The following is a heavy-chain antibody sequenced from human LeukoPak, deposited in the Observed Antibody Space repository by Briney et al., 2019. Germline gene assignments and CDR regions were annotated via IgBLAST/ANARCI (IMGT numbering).Heavy chain of an antibody. Sequence: GGSLRLSCEASGFTVSSYSMNWVRQVPGKGLEWVSHISSSGSMIWYADSVKGRFTISRDSAKNSLHLQMNSLRAEDTAVYYCARDPKSNWGWDLDYWGQGTLVTVSS. J-gene: IGHJ4*02. V-gene: IGHV3-48*01. D-gene: IGHD7-27*01. CDR2: ISSSGSMI. CDR1: GFTVSSYS. CDR3: ARDPKSNWGWDLDY.